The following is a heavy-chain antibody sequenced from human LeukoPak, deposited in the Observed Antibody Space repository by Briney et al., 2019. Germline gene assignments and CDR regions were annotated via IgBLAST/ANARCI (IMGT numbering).Heavy chain of an antibody. V-gene: IGHV5-51*01. CDR2: VYPGDSDT. CDR3: ATQGGVEMATIDY. D-gene: IGHD5-24*01. Sequence: GESLKISCKGSGYSFTNYWIGWVRQMPGKGLEWMGIVYPGDSDTRYSPSFQGQVIISADKSIRTAYLQWSSLKASDTAMYYCATQGGVEMATIDYWGQGTLVTVSS. J-gene: IGHJ4*02. CDR1: GYSFTNYW.